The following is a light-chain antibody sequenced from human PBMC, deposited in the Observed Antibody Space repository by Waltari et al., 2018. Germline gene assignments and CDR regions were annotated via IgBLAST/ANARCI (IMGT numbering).Light chain of an antibody. CDR1: SSDVGGYNS. Sequence: QSALTQPASVSGSPGQSITISCTGTSSDVGGYNSVSWYQQHPGKAPKLMSYDVTKRASGFSDRFSGSKSGNTAALTISGLQAEDEADYYCNSYTSSSTLWVFGGGTKLTVL. CDR3: NSYTSSSTLWV. V-gene: IGLV2-14*01. CDR2: DVT. J-gene: IGLJ3*02.